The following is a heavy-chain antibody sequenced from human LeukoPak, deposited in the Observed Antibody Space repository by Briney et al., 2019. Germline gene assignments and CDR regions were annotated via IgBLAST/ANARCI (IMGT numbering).Heavy chain of an antibody. D-gene: IGHD4-23*01. CDR3: ARGDDYGGAWYYFDY. CDR2: ISTSRSTT. Sequence: PGGSLRLSCRASGFTFSSYSMNWVRQAPGKGLEWVSYISTSRSTTYYADSVKGRFTISRDNVKNSLYLQMDSLRGEDTAVYYCARGDDYGGAWYYFDYWGQGTLVTVSS. V-gene: IGHV3-48*04. J-gene: IGHJ4*02. CDR1: GFTFSSYS.